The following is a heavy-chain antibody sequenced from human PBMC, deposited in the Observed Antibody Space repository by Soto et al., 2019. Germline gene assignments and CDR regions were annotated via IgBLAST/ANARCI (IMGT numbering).Heavy chain of an antibody. CDR1: GGYLSRGDDY. J-gene: IGHJ4*02. CDR3: ARVSSGYYYVIDY. D-gene: IGHD3-22*01. V-gene: IGHV4-61*08. CDR2: IYYSGST. Sequence: SVMLCLTWPVAGGYLSRGDDYRRGKRTPPGKGLEWIGYIYYSGSTNYNPSLKSRVTISVDTSKNQFSLKLSSVTAADTAGYYCARVSSGYYYVIDYWGQGTLGTVS.